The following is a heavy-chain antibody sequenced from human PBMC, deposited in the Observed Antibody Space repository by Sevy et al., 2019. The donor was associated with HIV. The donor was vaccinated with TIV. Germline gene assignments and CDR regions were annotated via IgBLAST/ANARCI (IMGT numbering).Heavy chain of an antibody. J-gene: IGHJ4*02. CDR3: TRGRRVYADYGVDY. CDR1: GFTFGEYS. V-gene: IGHV3-49*03. Sequence: GGSLRLSCTASGFTFGEYSMSWFRQAPGKGLEWVSFIRSKVYGGTTEYAASVKGRLTNSRDDSKSIAYLQMSSLKTEDTAVYYCTRGRRVYADYGVDYWGQGTLVTVSS. CDR2: IRSKVYGGTT. D-gene: IGHD4-17*01.